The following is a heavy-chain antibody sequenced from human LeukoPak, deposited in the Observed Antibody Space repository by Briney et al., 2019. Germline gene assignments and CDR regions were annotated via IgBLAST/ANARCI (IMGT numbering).Heavy chain of an antibody. Sequence: GGSLRLSCAASGFTFDDYGMSWVRQAPGKGLEWVSGINWNGGSTGYADSVKGRFTISRDNAKNSLYLQMNSLRAEDTALYYCARGKYNWNDDYYYYYMDVWGKGTTVTVAS. J-gene: IGHJ6*03. CDR2: INWNGGST. CDR1: GFTFDDYG. D-gene: IGHD1-1*01. V-gene: IGHV3-20*04. CDR3: ARGKYNWNDDYYYYYMDV.